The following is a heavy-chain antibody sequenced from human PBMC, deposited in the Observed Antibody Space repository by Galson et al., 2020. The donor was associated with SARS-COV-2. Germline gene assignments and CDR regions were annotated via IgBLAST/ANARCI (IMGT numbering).Heavy chain of an antibody. Sequence: ASETLSLTCTVSGGSISSYYWSWIRQPPGKGLEWIGYIYYSGSTNYNPSLKSRVPISVDTSKNQFSLKLSSVTAADTAVYYCARALYYYDSSGYGINWFDPWGQGTLVTVSS. CDR3: ARALYYYDSSGYGINWFDP. V-gene: IGHV4-59*01. D-gene: IGHD3-22*01. J-gene: IGHJ5*02. CDR1: GGSISSYY. CDR2: IYYSGST.